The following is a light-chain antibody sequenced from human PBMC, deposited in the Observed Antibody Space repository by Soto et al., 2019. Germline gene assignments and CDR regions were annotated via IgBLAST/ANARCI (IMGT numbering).Light chain of an antibody. J-gene: IGLJ2*01. Sequence: NFMLTQPHSVSESPGKTVTISCTRSSGSIASNYVQWYQQRPGSSPSIVIYEDDQRPSGVPDRFSGSIDSSPSSASLTISGLKTEDEADYYCQSYDSDTVIFGGGTKLTVL. V-gene: IGLV6-57*01. CDR1: SGSIASNY. CDR2: EDD. CDR3: QSYDSDTVI.